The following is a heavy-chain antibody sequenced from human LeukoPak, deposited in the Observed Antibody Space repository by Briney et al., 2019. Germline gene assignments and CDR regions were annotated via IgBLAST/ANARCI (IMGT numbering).Heavy chain of an antibody. Sequence: GGSLTLSCAASGFTFSSIALGWVRPAPGKGWEWASAISGSGGSTCYADSVKGRFTISRDNSTNTLELQMNSLRAEDTAVYYGASKPAAGTSWGQGTLVTVSS. CDR2: ISGSGGST. CDR1: GFTFSSIA. CDR3: ASKPAAGTS. J-gene: IGHJ5*02. D-gene: IGHD6-13*01. V-gene: IGHV3-23*01.